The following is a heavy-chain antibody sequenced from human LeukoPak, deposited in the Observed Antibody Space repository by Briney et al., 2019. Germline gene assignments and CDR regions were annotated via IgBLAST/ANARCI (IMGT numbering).Heavy chain of an antibody. CDR1: GYTFTSYD. J-gene: IGHJ6*02. Sequence: ASVKVSCKASGYTFTSYDINWVRQATGQGPEWMGWMNAKSGHTGYAQNLEGRATTTRDTSTNTAYMELRGLRSEDTAVYFCAKGMFDNSGHYYYFYYALDVWGQGTTVTVSS. V-gene: IGHV1-8*02. CDR3: AKGMFDNSGHYYYFYYALDV. D-gene: IGHD3-22*01. CDR2: MNAKSGHT.